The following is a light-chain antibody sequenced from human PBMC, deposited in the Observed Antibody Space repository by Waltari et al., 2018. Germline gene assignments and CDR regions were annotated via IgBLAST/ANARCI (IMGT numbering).Light chain of an antibody. CDR1: QNINSW. CDR3: QHYNNYSPWT. CDR2: KAS. V-gene: IGKV1-5*03. Sequence: DIQVTQSPSTLSASVGDRVTITCRTSQNINSWFAWYQQKPGKAPKLLIYKASSLESGVPSRFSGSGSGTEFTLTITSLQPDDFATYFCQHYNNYSPWTFGQGTKVEVK. J-gene: IGKJ1*01.